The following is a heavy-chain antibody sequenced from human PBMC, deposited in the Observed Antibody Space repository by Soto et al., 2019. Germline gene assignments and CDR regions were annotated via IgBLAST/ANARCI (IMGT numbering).Heavy chain of an antibody. CDR3: ARQDIVVVPAPSRSV. D-gene: IGHD2-2*01. V-gene: IGHV4-39*01. CDR2: IYYSGST. CDR1: GGSISSSSYY. J-gene: IGHJ6*04. Sequence: LSLTCTVSGGSISSSSYYWGWIRQPPGKGLEWIGSIYYSGSTYYNPSLKSRVTISVDTSKNQFSLKLSSVTAADTAVYYCARQDIVVVPAPSRSVWGKGTTVTVSS.